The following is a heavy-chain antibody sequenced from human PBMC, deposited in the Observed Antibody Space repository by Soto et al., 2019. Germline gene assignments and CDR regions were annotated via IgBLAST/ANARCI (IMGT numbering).Heavy chain of an antibody. CDR3: ARDEAYCGGDCYSAIGLFDY. J-gene: IGHJ4*02. CDR1: GFTFSDYY. Sequence: QVQLVESGGGLVKPGGSLRLSCAASGFTFSDYYMSWIRQAPGKGLEWVSYISSSGSTIYYADSVKGRFTIFRDNAKNSLYLQMNSLRAEDTAVYYCARDEAYCGGDCYSAIGLFDYWGQGTLVTVSS. CDR2: ISSSGSTI. D-gene: IGHD2-21*02. V-gene: IGHV3-11*01.